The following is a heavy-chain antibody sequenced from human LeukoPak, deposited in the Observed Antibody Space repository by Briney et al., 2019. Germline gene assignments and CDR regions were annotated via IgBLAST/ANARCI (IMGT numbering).Heavy chain of an antibody. CDR2: ISDSGDTT. J-gene: IGHJ4*02. Sequence: GGSLRLSCAASGFIFSSYGMSWVRLAPGKGLEWVSSISDSGDTTFCADFLKGRFTVSRDNSKNTLYLQMNSLTADDTAVYYCAKAGDSAYYHDKSGYYYWGQGTLVTVSS. D-gene: IGHD3-22*01. V-gene: IGHV3-23*01. CDR1: GFIFSSYG. CDR3: AKAGDSAYYHDKSGYYY.